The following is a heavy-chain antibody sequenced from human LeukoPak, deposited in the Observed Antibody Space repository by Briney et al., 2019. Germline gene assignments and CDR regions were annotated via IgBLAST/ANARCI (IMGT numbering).Heavy chain of an antibody. Sequence: GRSLSLSCATSGFTFSKYAMSWVRQAPGKRLEGVAAISGTDSGTYRADSVKGRFSSSRNNSRTPVNLQMIRLGVEATGTYYGVKSDRGHCSGAICYPLDFWGQGILVTVAS. D-gene: IGHD2-15*01. CDR1: GFTFSKYA. CDR3: VKSDRGHCSGAICYPLDF. J-gene: IGHJ4*02. CDR2: ISGTDSGT. V-gene: IGHV3-23*01.